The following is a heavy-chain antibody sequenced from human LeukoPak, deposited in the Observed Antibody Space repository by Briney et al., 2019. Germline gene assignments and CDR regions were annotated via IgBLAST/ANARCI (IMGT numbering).Heavy chain of an antibody. Sequence: PGGSLRLSCAASGFTLSSYAMHWVRQAPGKGLEWVANIKQDGSEKYYVDSVKGRFTISRDNAKNSLYLQMNSLRAEDTAVYYCARDLGDSSSYYYYYYGMDVWGQGTTVTVSS. V-gene: IGHV3-7*01. D-gene: IGHD6-13*01. J-gene: IGHJ6*02. CDR2: IKQDGSEK. CDR3: ARDLGDSSSYYYYYYGMDV. CDR1: GFTLSSYA.